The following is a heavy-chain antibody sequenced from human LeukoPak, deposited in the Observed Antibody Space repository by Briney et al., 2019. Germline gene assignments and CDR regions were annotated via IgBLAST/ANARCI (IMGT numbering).Heavy chain of an antibody. V-gene: IGHV3-74*01. J-gene: IGHJ3*02. D-gene: IGHD1-1*01. CDR3: ARAQYNWNDGGFDI. CDR2: INTVGSTT. CDR1: GFTFSSYE. Sequence: PGGSLRLSCAASGFTFSSYEMNWVRQAPGKGLVWVSRINTVGSTTTYADSVKGRFTISRDNAKNTLYVQMNSLRAEDTAIYYCARAQYNWNDGGFDIWGQGTMVTVSS.